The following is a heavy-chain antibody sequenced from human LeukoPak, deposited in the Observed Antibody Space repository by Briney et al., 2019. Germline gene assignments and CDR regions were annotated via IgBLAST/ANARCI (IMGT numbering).Heavy chain of an antibody. D-gene: IGHD2-15*01. CDR2: MNPNSGNT. J-gene: IGHJ4*02. CDR1: GYTFTSYD. Sequence: ASVKVSCKASGYTFTSYDINWVRQATGQGLEWMGWMNPNSGNTGYAQRFQGRVTMTRNTSISTAYMELSSLRSEDTAVYYCARAGGYCGRISCPYYFDYWGQGSLVAVSS. V-gene: IGHV1-8*01. CDR3: ARAGGYCGRISCPYYFDY.